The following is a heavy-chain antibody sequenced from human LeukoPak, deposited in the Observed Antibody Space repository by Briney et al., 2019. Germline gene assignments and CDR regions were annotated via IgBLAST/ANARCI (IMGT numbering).Heavy chain of an antibody. CDR1: GGTFSSYA. J-gene: IGHJ6*02. CDR2: IIPIFGTA. V-gene: IGHV1-69*13. D-gene: IGHD7-27*01. CDR3: ASCDWGPKYYYYYYGMDV. Sequence: ASVKVSCKASGGTFSSYAISWVRQAPGQGLEWMGGIIPIFGTANYAQKFQGRVTITADESTSTAYMELSSLRSEDTAVYYCASCDWGPKYYYYYYGMDVWGQGTTVTVSS.